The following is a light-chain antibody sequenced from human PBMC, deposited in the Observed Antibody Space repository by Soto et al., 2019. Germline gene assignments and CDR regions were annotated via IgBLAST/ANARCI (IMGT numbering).Light chain of an antibody. CDR2: GAA. J-gene: IGKJ4*01. CDR3: QQYGNSASIT. Sequence: MTQSPDTLSVSPGERVHLSCRASECISTNLAWYQPKPGQAPRLLIDGAAARATGIPDRFSGSGSGTDFTLTISRLEPEDSAVNYRQQYGNSASITFGGGTKV. CDR1: ECISTN. V-gene: IGKV3-20*01.